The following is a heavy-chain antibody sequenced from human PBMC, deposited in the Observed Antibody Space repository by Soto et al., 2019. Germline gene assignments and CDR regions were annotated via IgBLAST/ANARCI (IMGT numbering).Heavy chain of an antibody. CDR1: GYTFTSYG. Sequence: QVQLVQSGAEVKKPGASVKVSCKASGYTFTSYGISWVRQAPGQGLEWMGWISAYNGNTNYAQKLQGRVTMTTDTSTSTAYMELRSLRSADTAVYYCARVLGFGEDPGSLPHDYWGQGTLVTVSS. J-gene: IGHJ4*02. CDR3: ARVLGFGEDPGSLPHDY. D-gene: IGHD3-10*01. CDR2: ISAYNGNT. V-gene: IGHV1-18*01.